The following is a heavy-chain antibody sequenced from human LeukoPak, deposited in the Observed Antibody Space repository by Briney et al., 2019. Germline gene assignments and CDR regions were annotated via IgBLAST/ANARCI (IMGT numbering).Heavy chain of an antibody. D-gene: IGHD6-19*01. Sequence: GRSLRLSCAASGFTFSSYGMHWARQAPGKGLEWVAVISYDGSNKYYADSVKGRFTISRDNSKNTLYLQMNSLRAEDTAVYYCAKEVTVAGRGDYWGQGTLVTVSS. CDR3: AKEVTVAGRGDY. V-gene: IGHV3-30*18. CDR2: ISYDGSNK. J-gene: IGHJ4*02. CDR1: GFTFSSYG.